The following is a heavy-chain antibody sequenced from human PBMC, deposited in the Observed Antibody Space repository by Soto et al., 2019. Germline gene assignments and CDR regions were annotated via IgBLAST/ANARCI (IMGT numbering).Heavy chain of an antibody. D-gene: IGHD2-21*01. V-gene: IGHV4-31*11. CDR3: ARDDGVGGNWGGPFDI. CDR2: IFYSVSA. Sequence: TLSLTCAVSGGSISSGRHSWNWIRHHPGKGLEWIGYIFYSVSAYYNPSLKNRVSISVDTSKNQFSLNLSSVTAADTALYFCARDDGVGGNWGGPFDIWGQGTMVTVSS. CDR1: GGSISSGRHS. J-gene: IGHJ3*02.